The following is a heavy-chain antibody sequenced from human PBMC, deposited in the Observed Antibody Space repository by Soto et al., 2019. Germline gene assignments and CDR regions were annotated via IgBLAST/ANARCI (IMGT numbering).Heavy chain of an antibody. CDR1: EFSFSSYA. CDR3: ATYSSPFDY. V-gene: IGHV3-23*01. CDR2: ISATGTTT. D-gene: IGHD6-13*01. J-gene: IGHJ4*02. Sequence: EMQLMESGGGLVQPGGSLRLSCAASEFSFSSYALNWVRQAPGKGLEWVSAISATGTTTYYADSVKGRFTISRDNSTRTLFLQMDSLSPEDTAVYYCATYSSPFDYWGQGTLVTVSS.